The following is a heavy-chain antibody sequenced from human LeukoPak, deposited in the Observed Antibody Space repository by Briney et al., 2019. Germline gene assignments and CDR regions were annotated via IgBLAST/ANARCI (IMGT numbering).Heavy chain of an antibody. V-gene: IGHV3-53*01. Sequence: GGSLRLSCAASGFTVSSNYMSWVRQAPGKGLEWVSVIYSGGTTYYADSVKGRFIISRDGSGNTLYLQMNSLRVGDTAVYFCAREIPLAGTFYFDNWGQGTLVTVSS. CDR3: AREIPLAGTFYFDN. J-gene: IGHJ4*02. CDR1: GFTVSSNY. CDR2: IYSGGTT. D-gene: IGHD6-19*01.